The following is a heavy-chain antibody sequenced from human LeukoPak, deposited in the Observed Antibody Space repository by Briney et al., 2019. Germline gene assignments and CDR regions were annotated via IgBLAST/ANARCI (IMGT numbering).Heavy chain of an antibody. J-gene: IGHJ4*02. CDR2: IGSSRSTI. V-gene: IGHV3-48*02. D-gene: IGHD1-26*01. CDR1: GFTFSSYT. Sequence: PGGSLRLSCAASGFTFSSYTMNWVRQAPGRGLEWVSYIGSSRSTIYYADSVKGRFTISRDNSKNTLYLQMNSLRHEDTAVYSCAKAGSYGTFDYGGQATLVTVSA. CDR3: AKAGSYGTFDY.